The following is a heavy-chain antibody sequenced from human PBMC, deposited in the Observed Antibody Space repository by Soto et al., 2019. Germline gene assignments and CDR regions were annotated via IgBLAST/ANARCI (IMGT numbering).Heavy chain of an antibody. CDR1: GGTFNTYA. V-gene: IGHV1-69*19. CDR2: ISPMFGAA. CDR3: AREVQVHTPAFVY. D-gene: IGHD3-10*01. J-gene: IGHJ4*02. Sequence: QVQLVQSGAEMKKPGSSVKVSCQSSGGTFNTYAMNWVRQAPGQGPEWMGDISPMFGAANYAPKFQGRVTIAAGQSTGTSYKQLSWLTSEDTALYFCAREVQVHTPAFVYWGQGTLVTVSS.